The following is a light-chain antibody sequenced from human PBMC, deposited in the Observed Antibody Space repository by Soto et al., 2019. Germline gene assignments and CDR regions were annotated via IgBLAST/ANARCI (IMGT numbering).Light chain of an antibody. J-gene: IGKJ1*01. CDR2: GAS. Sequence: EIVMTQSPATLSVSPGERATLSCRASQSVSSNLAWYQQKPGQAPRLLIYGASTRATGIPARFSGSGSGTEFPLTISSLQSEDFAIYFWQQYNNWPPDRTFGQGTKVEIK. CDR1: QSVSSN. CDR3: QQYNNWPPDRT. V-gene: IGKV3-15*01.